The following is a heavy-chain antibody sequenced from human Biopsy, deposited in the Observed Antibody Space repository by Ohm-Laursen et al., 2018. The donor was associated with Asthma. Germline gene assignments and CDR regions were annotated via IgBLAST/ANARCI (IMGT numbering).Heavy chain of an antibody. CDR2: IYSGGTS. J-gene: IGHJ4*02. V-gene: IGHV3-53*01. Sequence: SLRLSCAASGFAGSTVHLFWVRQAPGKGLEWVSVIYSGGTSHTADSVRGRFTISRDYSKNTLYLQMHSLRAEDTAVYYCARGDSSNWSHYYFDYWGQGTLVTVSS. CDR1: GFAGSTVH. CDR3: ARGDSSNWSHYYFDY. D-gene: IGHD3-22*01.